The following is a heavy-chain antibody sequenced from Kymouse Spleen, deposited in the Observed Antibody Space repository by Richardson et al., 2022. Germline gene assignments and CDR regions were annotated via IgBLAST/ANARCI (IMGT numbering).Heavy chain of an antibody. J-gene: IGHJ6*02. CDR3: ASEYSSSWVYYYYGMDV. D-gene: IGHD6-13*01. V-gene: IGHV4-34*01. CDR2: INHSGST. Sequence: QVQLQQWGAGLLKPSETLSLTCAVYGGSFSGYYWSWIRQPPGKGLEWIGEINHSGSTNYNPSLKSRVTISVDTSKNQFSLKLSSVTAADTAVYYCASEYSSSWVYYYYGMDVWGQGTTVTVSS. CDR1: GGSFSGYY.